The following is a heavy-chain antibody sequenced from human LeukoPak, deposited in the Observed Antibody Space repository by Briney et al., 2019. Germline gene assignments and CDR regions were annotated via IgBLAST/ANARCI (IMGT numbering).Heavy chain of an antibody. Sequence: PSETLSLTCTVSGGXISSSSYYWGWIRQPPGKGLVWIGSIYYSGSTYYNPSLKSRVTISVDTSKNQSSLKLSSVTAADTAVYYCARYDYVWGSYRHDYWGQGTLVTVSS. CDR2: IYYSGST. J-gene: IGHJ4*02. V-gene: IGHV4-39*01. D-gene: IGHD3-16*02. CDR3: ARYDYVWGSYRHDY. CDR1: GGXISSSSYY.